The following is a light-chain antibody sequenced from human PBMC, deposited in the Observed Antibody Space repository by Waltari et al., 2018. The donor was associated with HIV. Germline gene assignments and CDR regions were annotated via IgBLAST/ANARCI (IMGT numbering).Light chain of an antibody. Sequence: AIQLTQSPSSLSASVGDRVTITCRASQGISSALAWYQQKAGKAPKLLIYDGSSLESGVPSRFSGTGSGTDFTLIISSLQPEDFATYYCQQFKSYPHTFGGGTEVEIK. CDR1: QGISSA. CDR2: DGS. V-gene: IGKV1-13*02. CDR3: QQFKSYPHT. J-gene: IGKJ4*01.